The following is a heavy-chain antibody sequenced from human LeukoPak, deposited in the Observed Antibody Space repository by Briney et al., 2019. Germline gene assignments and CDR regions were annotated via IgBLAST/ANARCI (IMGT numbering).Heavy chain of an antibody. J-gene: IGHJ4*02. D-gene: IGHD5-12*01. CDR1: GGSISSSSYY. CDR2: IYYSGGST. V-gene: IGHV4-61*05. Sequence: SETLSLTCTVSGGSISSSSYYWGWIRQPPGKGLELVGYIYYSGGSTNYNPSLKSRVTMSVDTSKNQFSLNLSSVTAADTAVYYCARLVATTLFDYWGQGTLVTVSS. CDR3: ARLVATTLFDY.